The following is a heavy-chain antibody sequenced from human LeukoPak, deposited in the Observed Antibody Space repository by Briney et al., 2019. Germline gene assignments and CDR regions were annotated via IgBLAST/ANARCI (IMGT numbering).Heavy chain of an antibody. Sequence: GGSLRLSCAASGFTFSSYAMSWVRQAPGKGLEWVSSISGSGISTYYANSVKGRFSISRDNSKNTLDLQMNSLRAEDTAVYYCAKHMTGTKSSDYWGQGALATVSS. V-gene: IGHV3-23*01. J-gene: IGHJ4*02. CDR3: AKHMTGTKSSDY. D-gene: IGHD1-7*01. CDR1: GFTFSSYA. CDR2: ISGSGIST.